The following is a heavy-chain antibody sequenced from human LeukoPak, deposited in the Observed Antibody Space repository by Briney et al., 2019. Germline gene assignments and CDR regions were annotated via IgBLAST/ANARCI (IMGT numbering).Heavy chain of an antibody. CDR1: GGSFSGYY. CDR2: INHSGST. V-gene: IGHV4-34*01. D-gene: IGHD4-23*01. CDR3: ARGVKGGNYGFDP. Sequence: SETLSLTCAVYGGSFSGYYWSWIRQPPGKGLEWIGEINHSGSTNYNPSLKSRVTISVDTSKNQFSLKLSSVTAADTAVYYCARGVKGGNYGFDPWGQGTPVTVSS. J-gene: IGHJ5*02.